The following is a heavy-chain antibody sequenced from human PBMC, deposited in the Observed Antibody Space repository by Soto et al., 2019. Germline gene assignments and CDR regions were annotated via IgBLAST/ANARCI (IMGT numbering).Heavy chain of an antibody. V-gene: IGHV3-7*04. Sequence: VQLVESGGGLVQPGESLRLSCAASGFTFSNHWINWIRQTPGSGLEWLAVIKQDGSEKYYVDSVKGRFTVSRDNAMNSAYRQIHSLRVDDTAVYYCARDWYMDYWGQGTLVTVSS. CDR2: IKQDGSEK. D-gene: IGHD1-20*01. J-gene: IGHJ4*02. CDR3: ARDWYMDY. CDR1: GFTFSNHW.